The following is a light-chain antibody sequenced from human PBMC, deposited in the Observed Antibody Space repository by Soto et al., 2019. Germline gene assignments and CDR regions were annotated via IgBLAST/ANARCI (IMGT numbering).Light chain of an antibody. Sequence: QSALTQPASVSGSLGQSITISCTGTSSDVGAYNYVSWYQQQPGKAPKLMISEVSNRPSGVSNRFSGSKSGNTASLIISGLQAEDESDYYCYSFTSITTYGCGTGPNLTVL. CDR2: EVS. V-gene: IGLV2-14*01. CDR1: SSDVGAYNY. CDR3: YSFTSITTYG. J-gene: IGLJ1*01.